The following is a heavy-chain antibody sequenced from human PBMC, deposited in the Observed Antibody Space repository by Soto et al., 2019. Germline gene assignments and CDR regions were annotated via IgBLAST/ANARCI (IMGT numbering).Heavy chain of an antibody. V-gene: IGHV4-59*01. D-gene: IGHD3-10*01. J-gene: IGHJ6*02. Sequence: QVQLQESGPGLVKPSETLSLTCTVSGGSISSYYWSWIRHTPGKGLEWIGYIYYSGSTNYNPSLKSRVTISVDTSQNQLSLKLSSVTAADTAVYYCARGDPFLWFGEKVYYGMDVWGQGTTVTVSS. CDR2: IYYSGST. CDR3: ARGDPFLWFGEKVYYGMDV. CDR1: GGSISSYY.